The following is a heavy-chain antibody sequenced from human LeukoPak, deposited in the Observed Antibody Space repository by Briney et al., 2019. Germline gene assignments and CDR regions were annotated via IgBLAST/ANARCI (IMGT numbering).Heavy chain of an antibody. CDR2: ISVEGYT. Sequence: GGSLRLSCVASGFTVSSDFMGWVRQAPGKGLQWLTLISVEGYTYYADSVKGRFTISRDNAKNSLYLQMNSLRAEDTAVYYCARYSSGWYGNYWGQGTLVTVSS. D-gene: IGHD6-19*01. V-gene: IGHV3-21*01. CDR3: ARYSSGWYGNY. CDR1: GFTVSSDF. J-gene: IGHJ4*02.